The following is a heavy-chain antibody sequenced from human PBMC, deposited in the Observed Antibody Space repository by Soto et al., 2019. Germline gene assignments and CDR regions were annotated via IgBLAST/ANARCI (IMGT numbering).Heavy chain of an antibody. CDR3: ARDINYDILTGQDAFDI. D-gene: IGHD3-9*01. Sequence: GGSLRLSCAASGFTFSSYGMHWVRQAPGKGLEWVAVIWYDGSNKYYADSVKGRFTISRDNSKNTLYLQMNSLRAEDTAVYYCARDINYDILTGQDAFDIWGQGTMVTVSS. V-gene: IGHV3-33*01. CDR1: GFTFSSYG. J-gene: IGHJ3*02. CDR2: IWYDGSNK.